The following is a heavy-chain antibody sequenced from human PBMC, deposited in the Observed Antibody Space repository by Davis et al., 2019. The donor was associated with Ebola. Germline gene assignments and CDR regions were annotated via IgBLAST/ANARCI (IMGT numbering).Heavy chain of an antibody. D-gene: IGHD5-24*01. CDR1: GGSISSYY. CDR3: ARGKKSRDGYNRVWESFLFDI. CDR2: IYYSGST. V-gene: IGHV4-59*12. Sequence: PGGSLRLSCTVSGGSISSYYWSWIRQPPGKGLEWIGYIYYSGSTNYNPSLKSRVTISVDTSKNQFSLKLSSVTAADTAVYYCARGKKSRDGYNRVWESFLFDIWGQGTMVTVSS. J-gene: IGHJ3*02.